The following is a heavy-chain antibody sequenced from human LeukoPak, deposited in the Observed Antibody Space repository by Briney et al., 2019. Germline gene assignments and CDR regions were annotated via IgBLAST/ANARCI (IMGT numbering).Heavy chain of an antibody. CDR1: GFTFSSYS. CDR2: ISSSSSYI. V-gene: IGHV3-21*01. J-gene: IGHJ3*02. CDR3: RTWKRGDCSGYSCYNAFHI. D-gene: IGHD2-15*01. Sequence: GGSLRLSCAASGFTFSSYSMNWVRRAPGKGLEWVSSISSSSSYIYYADSVKGRFTISRDNSKNSVYLQMNSLRAEDTAVYYCRTWKRGDCSGYSCYNAFHIWGQGTLVTVSS.